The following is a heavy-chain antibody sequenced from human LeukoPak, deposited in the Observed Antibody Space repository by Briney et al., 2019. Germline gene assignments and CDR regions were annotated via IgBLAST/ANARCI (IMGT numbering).Heavy chain of an antibody. J-gene: IGHJ4*02. CDR3: AKGRYSSSPPTFFDY. D-gene: IGHD6-13*01. Sequence: GGSLRLSCAASGFTFDDYAMHWVRQAPGKGLEWVSGISWNSGSIGYADSVKGRFTISRDNAKNSPYLQMNSLRAEDMALYYCAKGRYSSSPPTFFDYWGQGTLVTVSS. CDR1: GFTFDDYA. CDR2: ISWNSGSI. V-gene: IGHV3-9*03.